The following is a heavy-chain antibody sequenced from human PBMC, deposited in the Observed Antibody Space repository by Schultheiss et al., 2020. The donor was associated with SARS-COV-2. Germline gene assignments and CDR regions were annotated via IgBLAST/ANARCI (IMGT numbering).Heavy chain of an antibody. CDR3: AREGLGVATIFTGRDAFDI. J-gene: IGHJ3*02. D-gene: IGHD5-12*01. Sequence: GGSLRLSCAASGFTFSSYAMHWVRQAPGKGLEWVAVISYDGSNKYYADSVKGRFTISRDNSKNTLYLQMNSLRAEDTAVYYCAREGLGVATIFTGRDAFDIWGQGTMVTVSS. V-gene: IGHV3-30*04. CDR2: ISYDGSNK. CDR1: GFTFSSYA.